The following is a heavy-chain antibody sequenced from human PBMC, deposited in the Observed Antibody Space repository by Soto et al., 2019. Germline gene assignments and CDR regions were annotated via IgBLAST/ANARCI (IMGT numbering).Heavy chain of an antibody. CDR1: GGSISSSSYY. CDR3: ARQSTVTLDWFDP. Sequence: PSETLSLTCTVSGGSISSSSYYWGWIRQPPGKGLEWIGSIYYSGSTYYDPSLKSRVTISVDTSKKQFSLKLSSVTAADTAVYYCARQSTVTLDWFDPWGQGTLVTDSS. D-gene: IGHD4-17*01. CDR2: IYYSGST. J-gene: IGHJ5*02. V-gene: IGHV4-39*01.